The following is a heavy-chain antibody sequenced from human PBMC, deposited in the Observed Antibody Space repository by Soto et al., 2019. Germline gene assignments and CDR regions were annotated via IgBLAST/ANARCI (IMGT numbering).Heavy chain of an antibody. V-gene: IGHV3-23*01. CDR2: VTADGGT. CDR3: APHVSCSGGSCHYDAFAI. CDR1: GFTVSSHA. J-gene: IGHJ3*02. D-gene: IGHD2-15*01. Sequence: EVQVLESGGGLVQPGGSLRLSCEGSGFTVSSHAMTWIRQAPGKGPEWVSTVTADGGTYYADSVKGRFAMSRDTSENTLYLQMNSLGAEDTAAYYCAPHVSCSGGSCHYDAFAIRGQGDMVPVSS.